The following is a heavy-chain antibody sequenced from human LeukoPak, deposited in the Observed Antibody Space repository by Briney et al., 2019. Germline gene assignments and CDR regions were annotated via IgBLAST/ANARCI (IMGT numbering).Heavy chain of an antibody. CDR2: IYHSGST. D-gene: IGHD3-22*01. Sequence: PSETLSLTCAVSGGSISSGGYSWSWIRQPPGKGLEWIGYIYHSGSTYYNPSLKSRVTISVDRSKNQFSLKLSSVTAADTAVYYCAGLDPVDSGAAPYYYGMDVWGQGTTVTVSS. J-gene: IGHJ6*02. V-gene: IGHV4-30-2*01. CDR1: GGSISSGGYS. CDR3: AGLDPVDSGAAPYYYGMDV.